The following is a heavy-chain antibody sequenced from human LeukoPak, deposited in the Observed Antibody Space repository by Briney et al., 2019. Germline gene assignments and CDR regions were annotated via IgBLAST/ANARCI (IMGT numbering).Heavy chain of an antibody. V-gene: IGHV4-39*02. Sequence: SETLSLTCTVSGGSIAVNHYYWGWIRQPPGKGLEWIGSGLYTGNTYSNPSLRSRVTISVDTSKNEFSLKMNSVTAADTAVYYCAREHRSSKYFDSWGQGALMIVSS. CDR2: GLYTGNT. CDR3: AREHRSSKYFDS. CDR1: GGSIAVNHYY. J-gene: IGHJ4*02. D-gene: IGHD6-6*01.